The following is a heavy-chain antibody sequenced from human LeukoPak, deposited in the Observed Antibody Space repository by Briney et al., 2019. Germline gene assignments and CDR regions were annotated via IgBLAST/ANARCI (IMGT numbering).Heavy chain of an antibody. CDR2: IDLDDDK. V-gene: IGHV2-70*11. Sequence: SGPALVQPSQTLTLTFTFSGLSLSPSATGGGRVCLPPVKALGCLIRIDLDDDKYYSTSLKTRLTISKDNSKSQVVLTLTNMEPVDTATYYCARNDPPGTAVRSGDYMHVWGKGTTVIVS. J-gene: IGHJ6*03. D-gene: IGHD6-6*01. CDR1: GLSLSPSATG. CDR3: ARNDPPGTAVRSGDYMHV.